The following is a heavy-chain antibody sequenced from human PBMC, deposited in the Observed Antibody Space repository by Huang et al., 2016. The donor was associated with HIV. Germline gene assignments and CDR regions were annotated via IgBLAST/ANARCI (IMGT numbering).Heavy chain of an antibody. Sequence: EVQLAQSGPEVKKPGESLTISCKGSGFSFTNYWIGWVRQMPGKGLEWMGIIYPGDSDTKYSPSLQGQVTISADKSISTAYLQWSSLKASDTAMYYCVRSTSGYYYRTDYWGQGTLVTVSS. CDR3: VRSTSGYYYRTDY. D-gene: IGHD3-22*01. CDR1: GFSFTNYW. J-gene: IGHJ4*02. CDR2: IYPGDSDT. V-gene: IGHV5-51*01.